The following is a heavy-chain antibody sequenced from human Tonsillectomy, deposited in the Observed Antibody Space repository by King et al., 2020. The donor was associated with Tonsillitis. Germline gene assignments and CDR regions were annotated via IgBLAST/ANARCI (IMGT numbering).Heavy chain of an antibody. CDR3: ARDGLRFLAWLYSRHYYYYMDV. CDR1: GYTFTSYY. D-gene: IGHD3-3*01. CDR2: INPSGGST. V-gene: IGHV1-46*03. J-gene: IGHJ6*03. Sequence: VQLVESGAEVKKPGASVKVSCKASGYTFTSYYMHWVRQAPGQGLEWMGIINPSGGSTSYAQKFQGRVTMTRDTSTSTVYMELSSLRSEDTAVYYCARDGLRFLAWLYSRHYYYYMDVWGKGTTVTVSS.